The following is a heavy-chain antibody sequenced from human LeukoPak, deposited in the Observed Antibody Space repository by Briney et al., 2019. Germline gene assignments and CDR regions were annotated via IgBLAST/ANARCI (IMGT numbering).Heavy chain of an antibody. CDR2: IYPGDSDT. D-gene: IGHD3-22*01. CDR3: ARLEYDSSGSLDAFDI. CDR1: GYSFTSYW. V-gene: IGHV5-51*01. J-gene: IGHJ3*02. Sequence: GESLKISCKGSGYSFTSYWIGWVRQMPGKGLERMGMIYPGDSDTRYSPSFQGQVTISADNSITTAYLQWSSLKASDTAMYYCARLEYDSSGSLDAFDIWGQGTMVTVSS.